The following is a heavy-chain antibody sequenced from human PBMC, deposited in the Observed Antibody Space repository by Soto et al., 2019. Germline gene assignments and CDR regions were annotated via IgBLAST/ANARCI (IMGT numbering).Heavy chain of an antibody. CDR1: GSYW. CDR3: ARHGKLGTTTSCYTGYGMDF. V-gene: IGHV5-10-1*01. J-gene: IGHJ6*02. D-gene: IGHD2-2*02. CDR2: IDPSDSYT. Sequence: GESLKISCKSSGSYWISWVRQMPGKGLEWMGRIDPSDSYTQYSPSFQGHVTISADKSTSTAYLHWNILKASDTAIYYCARHGKLGTTTSCYTGYGMDFWGQGTTVTGSS.